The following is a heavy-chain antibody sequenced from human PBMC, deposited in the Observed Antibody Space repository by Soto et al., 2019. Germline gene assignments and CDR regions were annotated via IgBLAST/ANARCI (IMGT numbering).Heavy chain of an antibody. CDR2: IYSDGRT. CDR3: ARDSSYYGSGRGVLDY. Sequence: EVQLVESGGGLVQPGGSLRLSCAVFGFTVSPNYMSWVRQAPGEGLECVAIIYSDGRTYYADSVKGRFTTSRDSAKNTLYLQMDNLRADDTAVYHCARDSSYYGSGRGVLDYWGQGTLVTVSS. CDR1: GFTVSPNY. J-gene: IGHJ4*02. V-gene: IGHV3-66*01. D-gene: IGHD3-10*01.